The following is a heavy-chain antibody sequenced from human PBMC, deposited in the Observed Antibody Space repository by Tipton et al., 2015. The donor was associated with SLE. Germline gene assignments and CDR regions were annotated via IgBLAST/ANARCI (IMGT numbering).Heavy chain of an antibody. Sequence: RSLRLSFAASGFIFSSYAIHWVRQAPGKGLEWLTVISYDGNNEYYADSVKGRFTISRDNSKNTLYLQMNSLRVEDTAVYYCARAGVQAAIRGNWFDLWGQGTLVTVSS. D-gene: IGHD3-10*01. CDR3: ARAGVQAAIRGNWFDL. J-gene: IGHJ5*02. V-gene: IGHV3-30*04. CDR1: GFIFSSYA. CDR2: ISYDGNNE.